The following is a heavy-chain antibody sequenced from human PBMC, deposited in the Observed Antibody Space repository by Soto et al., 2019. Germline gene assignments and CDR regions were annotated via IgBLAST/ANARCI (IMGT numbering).Heavy chain of an antibody. CDR2: IRAHNGNT. Sequence: QVHLVQSGAEVKKPGASVKVSCKGSGYAFTTYGITWVRQAPGQGLAWMGWIRAHNGNTSYAQKLQGRVTVTRDTSPSPAYMELRSLRADDTAVHDCARGRDGDYRGQGPRVTVSS. V-gene: IGHV1-18*01. J-gene: IGHJ4*02. D-gene: IGHD6-6*01. CDR1: GYAFTTYG. CDR3: ARGRDGDY.